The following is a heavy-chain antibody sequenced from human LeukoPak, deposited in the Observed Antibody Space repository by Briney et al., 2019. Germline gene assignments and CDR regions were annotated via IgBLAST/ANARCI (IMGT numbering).Heavy chain of an antibody. CDR1: GFTFSSYG. CDR3: ARGKGSTTRYYFDY. J-gene: IGHJ4*02. V-gene: IGHV3-33*01. CDR2: IWYDGSNK. D-gene: IGHD2-2*01. Sequence: GGSLRLSCAASGFTFSSYGMHWVRQAPGKGLEWVAVIWYDGSNKYYADSVKGRFTISRDNSKNTLYLQMSSLRAEDTAVYYCARGKGSTTRYYFDYWGQGTLVTVSS.